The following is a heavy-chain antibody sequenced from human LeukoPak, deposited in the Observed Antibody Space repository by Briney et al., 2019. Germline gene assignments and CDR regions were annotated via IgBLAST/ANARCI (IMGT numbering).Heavy chain of an antibody. Sequence: PSETLSLTCTVSGGSISSYYWSWIRQPAGKGLEWIGRIYTSGSTNYNPSLKGRVTISVDKSKNQFSLKLSSVTAADTAVYYCARDSRQWLVGGFDYWGQGTLVTVSS. V-gene: IGHV4-4*07. CDR2: IYTSGST. CDR1: GGSISSYY. J-gene: IGHJ4*02. CDR3: ARDSRQWLVGGFDY. D-gene: IGHD6-19*01.